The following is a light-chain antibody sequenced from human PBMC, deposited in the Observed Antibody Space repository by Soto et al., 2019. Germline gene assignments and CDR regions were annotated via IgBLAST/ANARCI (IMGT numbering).Light chain of an antibody. V-gene: IGLV1-40*01. Sequence: QSVLTQPPSVSGAPGQRVTISCTGSSSNIGAGYDVHWYQQLPGTAPKLLIYGNSNRPSGVPDRFSGSKSDTSASLAITGLQAEDEADYDCQCYASGLSGSYLVFGGGTKVTVL. CDR3: QCYASGLSGSYLV. J-gene: IGLJ2*01. CDR2: GNS. CDR1: SSNIGAGYD.